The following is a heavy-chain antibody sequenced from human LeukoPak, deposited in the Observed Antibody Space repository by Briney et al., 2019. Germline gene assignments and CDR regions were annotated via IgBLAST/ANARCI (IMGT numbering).Heavy chain of an antibody. CDR1: GGSISSYY. V-gene: IGHV4-59*01. Sequence: PSETLSLTCTVSGGSISSYYWSWIRQPPGKGLEWIGYIYYSGSTNYNPSLKSRVTISVDTSKNQFSLKLSSVTAADTAVYYCARDRNSLSPRGYWYFDLWGRGTLVTVSS. D-gene: IGHD1-14*01. CDR3: ARDRNSLSPRGYWYFDL. CDR2: IYYSGST. J-gene: IGHJ2*01.